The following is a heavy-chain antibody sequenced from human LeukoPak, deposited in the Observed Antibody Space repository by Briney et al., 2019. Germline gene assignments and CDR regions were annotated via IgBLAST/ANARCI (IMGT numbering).Heavy chain of an antibody. Sequence: PGGSLRLSCAASGFTFDDYGMSWVRQAPGKGLEWVSGINWNGGSTGYADSVKGRFTISRDNAKNSLYLQMNSLRAEDTAVYYCARGLTHPSSGWFYYYYMDVWGKGTTVTISS. CDR3: ARGLTHPSSGWFYYYYMDV. V-gene: IGHV3-20*04. CDR1: GFTFDDYG. D-gene: IGHD6-19*01. CDR2: INWNGGST. J-gene: IGHJ6*03.